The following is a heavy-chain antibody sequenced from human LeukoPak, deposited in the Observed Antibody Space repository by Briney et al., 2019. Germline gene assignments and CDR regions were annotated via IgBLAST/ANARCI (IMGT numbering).Heavy chain of an antibody. V-gene: IGHV1-2*02. Sequence: ASVKVSCKASGYSFADYYMHWVRQAPGQGLEWMGWIKPNSGGTRSAQKFQGRVTMTRDTSISTAYMELSSLRYDDTAVYYCARDSGRLSGDGGPDYWGQGTLVTVSS. J-gene: IGHJ4*02. CDR3: ARDSGRLSGDGGPDY. D-gene: IGHD5-12*01. CDR2: IKPNSGGT. CDR1: GYSFADYY.